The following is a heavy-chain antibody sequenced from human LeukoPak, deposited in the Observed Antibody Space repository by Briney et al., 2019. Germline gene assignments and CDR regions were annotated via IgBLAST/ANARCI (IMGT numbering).Heavy chain of an antibody. CDR1: GYSITSYW. Sequence: GESLKISCKVSGYSITSYWIGWVRQMPGKGLEWMAIINRGDSDTRYSPSFQGQVTISVDKSISTAYLQWSSLQASDTAIYYCARQGPTVTLDYWGQGTLVTVSS. J-gene: IGHJ4*02. CDR2: INRGDSDT. CDR3: ARQGPTVTLDY. D-gene: IGHD4-17*01. V-gene: IGHV5-51*01.